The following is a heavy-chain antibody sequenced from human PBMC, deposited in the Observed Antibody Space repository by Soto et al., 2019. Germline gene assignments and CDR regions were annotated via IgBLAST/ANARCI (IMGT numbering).Heavy chain of an antibody. CDR1: GFTVSSYA. CDR2: ISYDGSNK. D-gene: IGHD6-19*01. CDR3: ARASNGWYYDY. Sequence: QVQLVESGGGVVQPGRSLRLSCAASGFTVSSYAMHWVRQAPGKGLEWVAVISYDGSNKYYADSVKGRFTISRDNSKNTLYLQMNSLRAEDTAVYYCARASNGWYYDYWGQGTLVTVYS. V-gene: IGHV3-30-3*01. J-gene: IGHJ4*02.